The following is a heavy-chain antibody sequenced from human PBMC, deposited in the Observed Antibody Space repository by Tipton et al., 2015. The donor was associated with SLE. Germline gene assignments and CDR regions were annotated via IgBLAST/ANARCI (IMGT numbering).Heavy chain of an antibody. J-gene: IGHJ3*02. V-gene: IGHV4-31*03. CDR1: GGSISSGGYY. D-gene: IGHD3-10*01. CDR2: IYYSGST. CDR3: AREGITIRAFDI. Sequence: TLSLTCTVSGGSISSGGYYWSWIRQHPGKGLEWIGYIYYSGSTYYNPSLKSRVTISVDTSKNQFSLKLSSVTAADTAMYYCAREGITIRAFDIWGQGTMVTVSS.